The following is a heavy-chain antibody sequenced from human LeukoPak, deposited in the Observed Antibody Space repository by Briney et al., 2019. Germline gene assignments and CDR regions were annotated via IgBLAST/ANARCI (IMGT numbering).Heavy chain of an antibody. J-gene: IGHJ4*02. D-gene: IGHD3-22*01. V-gene: IGHV1-24*01. CDR1: GYTLTELS. Sequence: ASVKVSCKVSGYTLTELSMHWVRQAPGKGLEWMGGFDPEDGETIYAQKFRGRVTMTEDTSTDTAYMELSSLRSEDTAVYYCATMDYYDSSGTLPLDYWGQGTLVTVSS. CDR3: ATMDYYDSSGTLPLDY. CDR2: FDPEDGET.